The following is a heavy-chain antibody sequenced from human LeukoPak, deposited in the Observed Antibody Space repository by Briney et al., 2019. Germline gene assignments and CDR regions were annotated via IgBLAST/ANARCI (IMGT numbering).Heavy chain of an antibody. Sequence: GGSLRLSCAASGFTFSTYWMSWVRQAPGKGLEWVANIKEDGSEQYYVDSLEGRFTISRDNAQNSLYLQMSSLRAEDTAMYYCARVAQGATTENYYYYYMDVWGKGTTVTVSS. J-gene: IGHJ6*03. CDR2: IKEDGSEQ. V-gene: IGHV3-7*01. D-gene: IGHD4-11*01. CDR3: ARVAQGATTENYYYYYMDV. CDR1: GFTFSTYW.